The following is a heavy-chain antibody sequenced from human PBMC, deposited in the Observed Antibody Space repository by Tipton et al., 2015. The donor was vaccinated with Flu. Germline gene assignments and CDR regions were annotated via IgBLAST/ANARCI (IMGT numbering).Heavy chain of an antibody. D-gene: IGHD4-23*01. CDR1: GFTFSSYG. CDR3: ARNPSVVTRLDY. J-gene: IGHJ4*02. V-gene: IGHV3-33*01. CDR2: IWYDGSNK. Sequence: SLRLSCAASGFTFSSYGMHWVRQAPGKGLEWVAVIWYDGSNKYYADSVKGRFTISRDNSKNTLYLQMNRLRAEDTAVYYCARNPSVVTRLDYWGQGTLVTVSS.